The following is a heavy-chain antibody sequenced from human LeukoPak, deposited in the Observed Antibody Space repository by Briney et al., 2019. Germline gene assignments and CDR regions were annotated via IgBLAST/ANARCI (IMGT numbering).Heavy chain of an antibody. CDR1: GGSISSYY. CDR3: AKDQGIYSSGRWPLDY. D-gene: IGHD3-10*01. Sequence: SETLSLTCTVSGGSISSYYWSWIRQPPGKGLEWIGYIYYSGSTNYNPSLKSRVTISVDTSKNQFSLKLSSVTAADTAVYHCAKDQGIYSSGRWPLDYWGQGTLVTVSS. V-gene: IGHV4-59*01. J-gene: IGHJ4*02. CDR2: IYYSGST.